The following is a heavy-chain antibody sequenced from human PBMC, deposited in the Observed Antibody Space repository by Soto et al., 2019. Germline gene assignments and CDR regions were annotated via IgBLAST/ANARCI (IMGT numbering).Heavy chain of an antibody. D-gene: IGHD3-22*01. CDR1: GFTFSKYR. CDR2: IYPGDSDI. J-gene: IGHJ6*02. CDR3: ARFAADDSSGYPYYSFGLDV. V-gene: IGHV5-51*01. Sequence: PGESLKISCTGSGFTFSKYRIGWVRQMPGKGLEWIGVIYPGDSDIRYSPSFRGQVTMSADYSMSTGYVQWSSLKAADTAVYFCARFAADDSSGYPYYSFGLDVWGQGTTVTVSS.